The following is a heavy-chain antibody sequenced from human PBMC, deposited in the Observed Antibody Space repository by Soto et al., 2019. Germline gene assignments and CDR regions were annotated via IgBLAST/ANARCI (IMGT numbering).Heavy chain of an antibody. CDR1: GGSISSGGYY. CDR3: ASRGRYCTNGVCYTILQGAFDI. Sequence: PSETLSLTCTVSGGSISSGGYYWSWIRQHPGKGLEWIGYIYYSGSTYYNPSLKSRVTISVDTSKNQFSLKLSSVTAADTAVYYCASRGRYCTNGVCYTILQGAFDIWGQGTMVTVSS. CDR2: IYYSGST. D-gene: IGHD2-8*01. V-gene: IGHV4-31*03. J-gene: IGHJ3*02.